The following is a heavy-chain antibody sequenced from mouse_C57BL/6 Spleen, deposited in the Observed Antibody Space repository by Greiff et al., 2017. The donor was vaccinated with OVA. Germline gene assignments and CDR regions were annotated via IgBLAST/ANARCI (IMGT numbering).Heavy chain of an antibody. V-gene: IGHV1-64*01. Sequence: QVQLQQSGAELVKPGASVKLSCKASGYTFTSYWMHWVKQRPGQGLEWIGMIHPNSGSTNYNEKFKSKATLTVDKSSSTAYMQLSSLTSEDSAVYYCARENYYGSSGYFDVWGTGTTVTVSS. CDR1: GYTFTSYW. CDR3: ARENYYGSSGYFDV. J-gene: IGHJ1*03. D-gene: IGHD1-1*01. CDR2: IHPNSGST.